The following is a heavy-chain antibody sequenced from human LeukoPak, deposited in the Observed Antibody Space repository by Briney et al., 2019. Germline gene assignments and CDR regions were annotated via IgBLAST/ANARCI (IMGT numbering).Heavy chain of an antibody. CDR2: IYSGGST. J-gene: IGHJ6*03. Sequence: PGGSLRLSCAASGFTVSSNYMSWVRQAPGKGLDCVAIIYSGGSTYYAHSVKGRFTISRDDSKNTLYLQMNSLRAEDTAVYYCARGRRGSTYAADYMDVWGKGTTVTISS. CDR3: ARGRRGSTYAADYMDV. D-gene: IGHD2-8*01. CDR1: GFTVSSNY. V-gene: IGHV3-66*01.